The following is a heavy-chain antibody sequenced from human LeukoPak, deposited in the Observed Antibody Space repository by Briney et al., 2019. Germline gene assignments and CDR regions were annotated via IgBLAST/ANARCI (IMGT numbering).Heavy chain of an antibody. CDR2: INSDGSAT. V-gene: IGHV3-74*01. CDR1: GFTFSSPW. Sequence: PGGSLRLSCAASGFTFSSPWMHWVRQVPGKGLVWVSRINSDGSATAYADSVKGRFTISRDNAENTLYLQMNSLRAEDTAVYYCARGTAGYHSSYFDYWGQGTLVTVSS. D-gene: IGHD3-16*02. J-gene: IGHJ4*02. CDR3: ARGTAGYHSSYFDY.